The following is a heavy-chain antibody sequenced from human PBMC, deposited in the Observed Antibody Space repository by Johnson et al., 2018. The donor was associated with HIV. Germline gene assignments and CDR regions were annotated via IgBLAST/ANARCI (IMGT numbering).Heavy chain of an antibody. CDR2: ISYDGSNK. CDR1: GFTFSSYG. D-gene: IGHD5-18*01. J-gene: IGHJ3*02. V-gene: IGHV3-30*18. Sequence: QVQLVESGGGVVQPGRSLRLSCAASGFTFSSYGMHWVRQVPGKGLEWVAVISYDGSNKYYADSVKGRFTISRDNSKNTLYLQMNSLRAEDTAVYYCAKARGYSYGGDAFDIWGQGTMVTVSS. CDR3: AKARGYSYGGDAFDI.